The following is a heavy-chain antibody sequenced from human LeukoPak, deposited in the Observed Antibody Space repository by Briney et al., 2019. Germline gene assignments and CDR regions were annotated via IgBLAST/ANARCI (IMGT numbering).Heavy chain of an antibody. J-gene: IGHJ5*02. Sequence: PSETLSLTCTVSGGTISSYYWSWIRQPPGKGLEWIAYIDYSGSTNYNPSLKSRVTISVDASKNQFSLKLSSVTAADTAVYYCARNRVSWFDPWGQGTLVTVSS. CDR2: IDYSGST. CDR1: GGTISSYY. D-gene: IGHD1-14*01. V-gene: IGHV4-59*01. CDR3: ARNRVSWFDP.